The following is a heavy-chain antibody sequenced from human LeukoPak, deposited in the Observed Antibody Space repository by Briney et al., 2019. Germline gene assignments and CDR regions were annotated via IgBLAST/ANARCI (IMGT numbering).Heavy chain of an antibody. V-gene: IGHV4-34*01. J-gene: IGHJ4*02. Sequence: SETQSLTCAVYGGPFSGYYWSWIRQSPGKGLEWIGEINHSGSTNYNPSLKSRVTISVDTSKNQFSLKLSSVTAADTAVYYCAGGRASYDFWSGYLFDYWGQGTLVTVSS. CDR1: GGPFSGYY. CDR2: INHSGST. D-gene: IGHD3-3*01. CDR3: AGGRASYDFWSGYLFDY.